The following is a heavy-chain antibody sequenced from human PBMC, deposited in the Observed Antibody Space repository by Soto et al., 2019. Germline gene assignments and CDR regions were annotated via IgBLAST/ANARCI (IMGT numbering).Heavy chain of an antibody. D-gene: IGHD6-13*01. Sequence: PSETLSLTCAVSGDSISSMNWWSWVRQPPGKALEWIGEIHHSGSTNYNPSLKSRVTISVDTSKNQFSLKLSYVTAADTAVYYCARRERAAGTDWWFDPWGQGTLVTVSS. CDR3: ARRERAAGTDWWFDP. CDR2: IHHSGST. CDR1: GDSISSMNW. V-gene: IGHV4-4*02. J-gene: IGHJ5*02.